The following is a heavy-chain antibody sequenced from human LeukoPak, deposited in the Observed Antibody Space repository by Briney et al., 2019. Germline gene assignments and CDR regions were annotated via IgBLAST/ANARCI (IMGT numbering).Heavy chain of an antibody. CDR1: GYTFTSYG. CDR3: ARDDSSWYFDY. CDR2: ISGYNGIT. D-gene: IGHD6-13*01. Sequence: ASVKVSCKTSGYTFTSYGLSWVRQAPGQGLEWMGWISGYNGITEYPQKFRGRVTVTTDTSTSTAYMELRSLRSDDTAAYYCARDDSSWYFDYWGQGTLVTVSS. J-gene: IGHJ4*02. V-gene: IGHV1-18*01.